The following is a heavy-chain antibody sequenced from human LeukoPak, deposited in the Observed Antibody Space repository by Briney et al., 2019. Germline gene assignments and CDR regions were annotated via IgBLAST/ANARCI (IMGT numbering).Heavy chain of an antibody. CDR1: GFTFGNFP. D-gene: IGHD5-18*01. V-gene: IGHV3-64*01. CDR2: ISSDGDTT. Sequence: PGGSLRLSCAVSGFTFGNFPMHWVRQAPGKGLEYVSAISSDGDTTYYANSVKDRFTISRDNSKNTLYLQMGSLRAEDMAVYYCARGSYGYGFDYWGQGTLVTVSS. CDR3: ARGSYGYGFDY. J-gene: IGHJ4*02.